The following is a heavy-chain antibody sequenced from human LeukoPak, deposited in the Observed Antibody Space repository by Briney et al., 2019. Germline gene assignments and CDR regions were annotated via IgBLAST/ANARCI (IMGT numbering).Heavy chain of an antibody. D-gene: IGHD3-3*01. V-gene: IGHV3-21*01. J-gene: IGHJ4*02. Sequence: NPGGSLRLSCAASGFTFSSYSMNWVRQAPGKGLEWVSSISSSSSYIYYADSVKGRFTISRDNAKNSLYLQMNSLRAEDTAVYYCARGGVVGPFFDYWGQGTLVTVSS. CDR1: GFTFSSYS. CDR3: ARGGVVGPFFDY. CDR2: ISSSSSYI.